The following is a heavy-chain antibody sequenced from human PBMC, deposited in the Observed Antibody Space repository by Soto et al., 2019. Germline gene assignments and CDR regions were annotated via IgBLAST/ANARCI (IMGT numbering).Heavy chain of an antibody. J-gene: IGHJ4*02. V-gene: IGHV4-61*08. D-gene: IGHD3-10*01. CDR2: IYYSGST. CDR3: ARAPRGNYGYPSYFDY. CDR1: GGSISSVGYY. Sequence: SETLSLTCTVSGGSISSVGYYLRWIRPHPGKGLEWIGYIYYSGSTNYNPSLKSRVTISADTSKNQFSLKLSSVTAADTAVYYCARAPRGNYGYPSYFDYWGQGTLVTVSS.